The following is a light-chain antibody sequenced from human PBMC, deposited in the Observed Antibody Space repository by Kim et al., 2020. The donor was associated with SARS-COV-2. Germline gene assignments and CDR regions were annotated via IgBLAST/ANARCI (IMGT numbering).Light chain of an antibody. Sequence: SPGERAALSCRASQSVTSNYLAWDQPRPGQVPSVLIYCASSRATGIPYMFSGSGSGTDCTLTINRLAPEDFAVYYCQQYGSSPRTFGQGTTVDIK. CDR3: QQYGSSPRT. J-gene: IGKJ1*01. CDR2: CAS. V-gene: IGKV3-20*01. CDR1: QSVTSNY.